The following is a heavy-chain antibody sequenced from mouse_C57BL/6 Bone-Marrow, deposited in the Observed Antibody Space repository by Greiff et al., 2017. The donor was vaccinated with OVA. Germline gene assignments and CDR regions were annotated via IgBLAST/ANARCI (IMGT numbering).Heavy chain of an antibody. V-gene: IGHV6-3*01. J-gene: IGHJ3*01. CDR3: TGQLWGFAY. CDR2: IRLKSDNYAT. CDR1: GFTFSNYW. D-gene: IGHD1-1*02. Sequence: EVKLVESGGGLVQPGGSMKLSCVASGFTFSNYWMNWVRQSPEKGLEWVAQIRLKSDNYATHYAESVKGRFTISRDDSKSSVYLQMNNLRAEDTGIYYCTGQLWGFAYWGQGTLVTVSA.